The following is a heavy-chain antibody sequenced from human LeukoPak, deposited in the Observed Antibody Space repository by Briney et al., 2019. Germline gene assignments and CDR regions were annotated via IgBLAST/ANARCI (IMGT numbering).Heavy chain of an antibody. J-gene: IGHJ4*02. CDR3: AKDVGVVVVAAAYFDY. D-gene: IGHD2-15*01. V-gene: IGHV3-30*18. Sequence: GSLRLSCAASEFTFSSYGMHWVRQAPGKGLEWVAVISYDGSNKYYADSVKGRFTISRDNSKNTLYLQMNSLRAEDTAVYYCAKDVGVVVVAAAYFDYWGQGTLVTVSS. CDR1: EFTFSSYG. CDR2: ISYDGSNK.